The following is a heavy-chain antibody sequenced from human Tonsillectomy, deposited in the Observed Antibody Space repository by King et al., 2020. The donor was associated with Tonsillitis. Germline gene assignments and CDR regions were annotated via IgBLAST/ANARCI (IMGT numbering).Heavy chain of an antibody. J-gene: IGHJ4*02. D-gene: IGHD4-17*01. CDR1: GGSISSYY. Sequence: LQLQESGPGLVKPSETLSLTCTVSGGSISSYYWNWIRQPPGKGLEWIGHIYYSGSTNYNPSLKSRVTISVDTSKNQLSLKVSSVTAADTAVYYCARHHTVTTGFDYWGQGTLVTVSS. CDR2: IYYSGST. V-gene: IGHV4-59*08. CDR3: ARHHTVTTGFDY.